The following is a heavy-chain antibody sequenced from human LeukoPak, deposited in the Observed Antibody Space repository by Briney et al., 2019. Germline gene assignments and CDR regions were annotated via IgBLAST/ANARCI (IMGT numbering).Heavy chain of an antibody. Sequence: PSETLSLTCAVSGGSISSRNWWSWVRPPPGKGLEWIGEIYHSGSTNYNPTLKTRVTISVDKSKNQFSLRLNSVTAADTAVYYCARSMSKSYYDSTAYYHFDKWGQGTLVTVSS. V-gene: IGHV4-4*02. CDR1: GGSISSRNW. D-gene: IGHD3-22*01. CDR3: ARSMSKSYYDSTAYYHFDK. J-gene: IGHJ4*02. CDR2: IYHSGST.